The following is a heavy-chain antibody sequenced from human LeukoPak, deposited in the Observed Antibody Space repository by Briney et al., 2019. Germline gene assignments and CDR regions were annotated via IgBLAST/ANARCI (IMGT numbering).Heavy chain of an antibody. D-gene: IGHD4-23*01. CDR3: ARAIRNSARMTLNAFDM. CDR1: TYTFTTYY. V-gene: IGHV1-2*06. CDR2: ISPSNGDT. Sequence: ASVKVSCKASTYTFTTYYLHWVRQAPGQGFEWMGRISPSNGDTDYRQKFQGRVSITRDTSTSTTYMELSSLTSDDTAIYYSARAIRNSARMTLNAFDMWGQGTKLTVSS. J-gene: IGHJ3*02.